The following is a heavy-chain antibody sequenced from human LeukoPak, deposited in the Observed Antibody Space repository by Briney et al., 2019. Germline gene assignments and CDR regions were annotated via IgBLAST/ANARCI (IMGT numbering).Heavy chain of an antibody. CDR1: GYTFTGYY. D-gene: IGHD3-22*01. CDR3: AGGTYYSDSSGYFPDY. Sequence: ASVKVSCKASGYTFTGYYMHWVRQAPGQGLEWMGWINPNSGGTNYAQKFQGRVTMTRDTSISTAYMELSRLRSDDAAVYYCAGGTYYSDSSGYFPDYWGQGTLVTVSS. J-gene: IGHJ4*02. CDR2: INPNSGGT. V-gene: IGHV1-2*02.